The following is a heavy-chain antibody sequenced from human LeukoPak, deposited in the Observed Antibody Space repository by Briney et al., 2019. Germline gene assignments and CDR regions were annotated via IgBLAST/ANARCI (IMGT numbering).Heavy chain of an antibody. CDR3: AREGGFYRPLDY. D-gene: IGHD3-3*01. J-gene: IGHJ4*02. CDR2: VHLDGRT. CDR1: GGSVTTTNW. Sequence: RTSETLSLTCDVSGGSVTTTNWRTWVRQPPGKGLEWIGEVHLDGRTNYNPSLKSRLIMSVDLSENHISLKLTSVTAADTAVYYCAREGGFYRPLDYSGQGTLVTVSS. V-gene: IGHV4-4*02.